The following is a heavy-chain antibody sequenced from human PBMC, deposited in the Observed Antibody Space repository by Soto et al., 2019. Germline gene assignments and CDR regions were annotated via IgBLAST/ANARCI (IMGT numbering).Heavy chain of an antibody. V-gene: IGHV3-53*01. J-gene: IGHJ4*02. CDR3: VTDIGGRPYS. CDR2: IYSGGSA. D-gene: IGHD1-26*01. CDR1: GFTVSSNY. Sequence: GGSLRLSCAASGFTVSSNYMSWVRQAPGKGLEWVSVIYSGGSAYYADSVKGRFTLSRDNSKNTLYLQMNSLRAEDTAVYYCVTDIGGRPYSWGQGTLVTVSS.